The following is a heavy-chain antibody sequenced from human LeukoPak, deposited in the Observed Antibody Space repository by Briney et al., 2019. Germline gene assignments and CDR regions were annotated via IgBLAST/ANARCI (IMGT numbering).Heavy chain of an antibody. Sequence: PGGSLRLSCAASGFTFSSYSMNWVRQAPGKGLEWVSSISSSSSYIYYADSVKGRFTISRDNAKNSLYLQMNSLRAEDTAVYYCARGGHAYYDSSGYRYYFDYWGQGTLVTVSS. D-gene: IGHD3-22*01. CDR2: ISSSSSYI. V-gene: IGHV3-21*01. CDR3: ARGGHAYYDSSGYRYYFDY. J-gene: IGHJ4*02. CDR1: GFTFSSYS.